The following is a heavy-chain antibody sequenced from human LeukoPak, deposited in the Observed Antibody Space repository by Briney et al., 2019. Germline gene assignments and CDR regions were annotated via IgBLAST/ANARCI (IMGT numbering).Heavy chain of an antibody. J-gene: IGHJ3*01. CDR3: ASSIAALMGGNDAFDV. V-gene: IGHV3-23*01. Sequence: GGSLRLSCAASGFTFSSYAMSWVRQAPGKGLERVPGISGSGGSTFYADSVKGRFTISRDNSKNTVSLQMNSLRAEDTAVYYCASSIAALMGGNDAFDVWGEGTMVTVSS. CDR2: ISGSGGST. CDR1: GFTFSSYA. D-gene: IGHD6-6*01.